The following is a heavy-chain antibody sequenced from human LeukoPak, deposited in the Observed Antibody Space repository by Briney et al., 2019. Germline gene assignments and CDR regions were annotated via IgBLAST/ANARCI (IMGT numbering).Heavy chain of an antibody. CDR1: GFXLSGHW. Sequence: GGSLRLSCEASGFXLSGHWMSWVRQAPGKGQEWVANIKQDGSEKYYVDSVKGRFTISRDNAKNSLYLQMNSLRADDTAVFYCVRIKRYTYAHGSDYWGQGTLVTVSS. CDR2: IKQDGSEK. D-gene: IGHD5-18*01. J-gene: IGHJ4*02. V-gene: IGHV3-7*04. CDR3: VRIKRYTYAHGSDY.